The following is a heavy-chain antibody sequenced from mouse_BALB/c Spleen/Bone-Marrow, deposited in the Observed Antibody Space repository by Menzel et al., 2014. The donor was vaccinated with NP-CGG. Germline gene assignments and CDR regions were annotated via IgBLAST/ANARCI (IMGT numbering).Heavy chain of an antibody. CDR3: ARSLYDGYFSWFAC. V-gene: IGHV14-3*02. CDR2: IDPANGNT. Sequence: VQLQQSGAELVKPGASVKLSCTASGFNIKDTYMHWVKQRPEQGLEWIGRIDPANGNTKYDPKFQGKATITADTSSNTAYLQLSSLTSEDTAVYYCARSLYDGYFSWFACWGQGTLVTVSA. CDR1: GFNIKDTY. D-gene: IGHD2-3*01. J-gene: IGHJ3*01.